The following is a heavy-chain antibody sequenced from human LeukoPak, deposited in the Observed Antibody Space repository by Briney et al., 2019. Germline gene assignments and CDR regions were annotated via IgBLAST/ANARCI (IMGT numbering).Heavy chain of an antibody. J-gene: IGHJ6*02. CDR2: IIPILGIA. Sequence: SVKVSCKASGGTFSSYAISWVRQAPGQGLEWMGRIIPILGIANYAQKFQGRVTITADKSTSTAYMELSSLRSEDTAVYYCARDWASYYYYGMDVWGQGTTVTVSS. V-gene: IGHV1-69*04. CDR3: ARDWASYYYYGMDV. CDR1: GGTFSSYA. D-gene: IGHD7-27*01.